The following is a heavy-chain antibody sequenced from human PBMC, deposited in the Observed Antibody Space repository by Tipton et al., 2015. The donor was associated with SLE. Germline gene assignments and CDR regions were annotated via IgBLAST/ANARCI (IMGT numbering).Heavy chain of an antibody. CDR2: IYYSGST. Sequence: TLSLTCTVSGGSISSSSYYWGWIRQPPGKGLEWIGSIYYSGSTYYNPSLKSRVTISVDTSKNQFSLKLSSVTAADTAVYYCARRGIPTVSYYFDYWGQGTLVTASS. CDR3: ARRGIPTVSYYFDY. D-gene: IGHD6-13*01. V-gene: IGHV4-39*07. CDR1: GGSISSSSYY. J-gene: IGHJ4*02.